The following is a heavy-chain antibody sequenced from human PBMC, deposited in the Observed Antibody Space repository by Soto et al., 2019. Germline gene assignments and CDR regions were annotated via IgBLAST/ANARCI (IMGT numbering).Heavy chain of an antibody. J-gene: IGHJ4*02. CDR3: ARLNSYHSLYDFGK. Sequence: QVQLQESGPGLVKPSETLSLTCTVSGASIRGHYWSWIRQPPGKGPEWIGYAYDSGATNYDPFLVSRVTISVDTSKNPFLLKLTSATAADTAMYYCARLNSYHSLYDFGKWGPGTLVTVPS. CDR2: AYDSGAT. V-gene: IGHV4-59*08. D-gene: IGHD3-22*01. CDR1: GASIRGHY.